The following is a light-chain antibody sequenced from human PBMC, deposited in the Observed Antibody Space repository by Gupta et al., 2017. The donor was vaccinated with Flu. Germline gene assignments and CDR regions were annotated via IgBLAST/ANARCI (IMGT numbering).Light chain of an antibody. V-gene: IGKV3-20*01. CDR2: GAS. Sequence: EIVLTPSPGTLSLSPGERAPLPCRASQIVSSNKLAWYQHSAGQAPKRLIHGASNRETGFPDRFSGSGSGTDFTLTISRREPEDFAVYCCQHEDHSPRTFGQGTKVEIK. J-gene: IGKJ1*01. CDR1: QIVSSNK. CDR3: QHEDHSPRT.